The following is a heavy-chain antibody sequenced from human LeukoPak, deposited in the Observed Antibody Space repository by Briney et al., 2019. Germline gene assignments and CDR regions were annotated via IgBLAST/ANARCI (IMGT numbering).Heavy chain of an antibody. CDR1: GFTFDDYG. V-gene: IGHV3-20*04. CDR2: INWNGGST. CDR3: ARVFMEMATSLIDY. D-gene: IGHD5-24*01. Sequence: PGGSLRLSCAASGFTFDDYGMSWVRQAPGKGLGWVSGINWNGGSTGYADSVKGRFIISRDNAKNSLYLQMNSLRAEDTALYYCARVFMEMATSLIDYWGQGTLVTVSS. J-gene: IGHJ4*02.